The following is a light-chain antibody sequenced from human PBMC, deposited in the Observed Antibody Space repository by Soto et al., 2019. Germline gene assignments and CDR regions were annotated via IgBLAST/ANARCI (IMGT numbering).Light chain of an antibody. J-gene: IGKJ2*01. Sequence: ETVMTQSPAILSVSPGERATLSCRASQSVSTNLAWYQQKPGQAPRLVIYGASTRATGISARFSASGSGTEFTLTISSLESEDFAVYYCQQYKNWPPYTFGQGTKLEIK. V-gene: IGKV3-15*01. CDR1: QSVSTN. CDR2: GAS. CDR3: QQYKNWPPYT.